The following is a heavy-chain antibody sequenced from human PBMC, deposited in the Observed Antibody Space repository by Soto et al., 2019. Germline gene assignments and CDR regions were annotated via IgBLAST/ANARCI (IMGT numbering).Heavy chain of an antibody. V-gene: IGHV3-33*01. J-gene: IGHJ6*02. Sequence: QVQLVEPGGGVVQPGRSLRLSCAASGFTFSLYGMHWVRQAPGKGLEWVAVIWYDGSNKFYADSVKGRFTISRDNSKNTLYLQMNSLRDEDTAVYYCARGLRGISFYGMDVWGQGTTVSVSS. CDR1: GFTFSLYG. CDR2: IWYDGSNK. D-gene: IGHD3-16*01. CDR3: ARGLRGISFYGMDV.